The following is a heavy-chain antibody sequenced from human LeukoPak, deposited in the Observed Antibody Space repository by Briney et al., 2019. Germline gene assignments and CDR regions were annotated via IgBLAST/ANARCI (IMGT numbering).Heavy chain of an antibody. CDR2: ISSSSSYI. D-gene: IGHD3-10*01. CDR1: GFTFRSYS. CDR3: ARPLMYYYGSETYFWFDP. V-gene: IGHV3-21*01. J-gene: IGHJ5*02. Sequence: GGSLRLSCAASGFTFRSYSMNWVRQAPGKGLEWVSSISSSSSYIYYADSVKGRFTISRDNAKNSLYLQMNSLRAEDTAVYYCARPLMYYYGSETYFWFDPWGQGTLVTVSS.